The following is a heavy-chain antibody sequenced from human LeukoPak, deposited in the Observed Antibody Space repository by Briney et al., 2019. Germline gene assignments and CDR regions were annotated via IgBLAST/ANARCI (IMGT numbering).Heavy chain of an antibody. V-gene: IGHV4-59*12. CDR2: ICYSGSA. CDR1: GGSISSYC. Sequence: SETLSLTCTVSGGSISSYCWSWIRQPPGKGLEWIGYICYSGSANYNPSLKSRVTISVDRSQNQFYLRLSSVTAADTAVYYCARRRAYAFWCGYWPFDYWGQRTLVTVSS. J-gene: IGHJ4*02. CDR3: ARRRAYAFWCGYWPFDY. D-gene: IGHD3-3*01.